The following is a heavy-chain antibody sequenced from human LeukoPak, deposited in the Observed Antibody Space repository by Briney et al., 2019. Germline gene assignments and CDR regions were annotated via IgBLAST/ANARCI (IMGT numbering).Heavy chain of an antibody. CDR3: ARPLTYGDYISGAFDI. CDR1: GGSISSSSYY. J-gene: IGHJ3*02. D-gene: IGHD4-17*01. V-gene: IGHV4-39*07. CDR2: IYYSGST. Sequence: SETLSLTCTVSGGSISSSSYYWGWIRQPPGKGLEWIGSIYYSGSTYYNPSLKSQVTISVDTSKNQFSLKLSSVTAADTAVYYCARPLTYGDYISGAFDIWGQGTMVTVSS.